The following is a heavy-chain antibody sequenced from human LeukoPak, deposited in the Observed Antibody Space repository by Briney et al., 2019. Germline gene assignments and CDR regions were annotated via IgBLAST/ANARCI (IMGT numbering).Heavy chain of an antibody. V-gene: IGHV3-48*03. Sequence: GRSLRLSCAASGFTFSSYEMNWVRQAPGKGLEWVSYISSSGSTIYYADSVKGRFTISRDNAKNSLYLQMNSLRAEDTAVYYCARPRTGYCSSTNCYFYYGMDVWGQGTTVTVSS. CDR3: ARPRTGYCSSTNCYFYYGMDV. CDR1: GFTFSSYE. CDR2: ISSSGSTI. J-gene: IGHJ6*02. D-gene: IGHD2-2*01.